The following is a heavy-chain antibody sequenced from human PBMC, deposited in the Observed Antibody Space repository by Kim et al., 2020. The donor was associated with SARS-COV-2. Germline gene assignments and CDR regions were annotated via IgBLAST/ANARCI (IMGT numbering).Heavy chain of an antibody. CDR3: ARHGVGDYWFGWFDP. V-gene: IGHV5-51*01. J-gene: IGHJ5*02. Sequence: PSFQGQVTTSADKSISTAYLQWSSLKASDTAMYYCARHGVGDYWFGWFDPWGQGTLVTVSS. D-gene: IGHD1-26*01.